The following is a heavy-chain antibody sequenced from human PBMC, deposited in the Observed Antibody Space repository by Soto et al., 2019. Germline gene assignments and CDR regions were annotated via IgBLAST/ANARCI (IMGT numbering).Heavy chain of an antibody. D-gene: IGHD2-15*01. Sequence: QVQLVESGGGVVQPGRSLRLSCAASGFTFSSYGMHWVRQAPGKGLEWVAVISYDGSNKYYADSVKGRFTISRDNSKNTLYLQMNSLRAEDTAVYYCAKGKRAIVVVVAATRGQIYGMDVWGQGTTVTVSS. J-gene: IGHJ6*02. CDR1: GFTFSSYG. V-gene: IGHV3-30*18. CDR3: AKGKRAIVVVVAATRGQIYGMDV. CDR2: ISYDGSNK.